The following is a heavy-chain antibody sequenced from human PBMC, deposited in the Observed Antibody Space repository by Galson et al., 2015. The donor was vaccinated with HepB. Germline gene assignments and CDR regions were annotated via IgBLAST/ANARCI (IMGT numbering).Heavy chain of an antibody. Sequence: LRLSCAASGFTFSSYAMHWVRQAPGKGLEYVSAISSNGGSTYYADSVKGRFTISRDNAKNTLYLQMNSLRAEDTAVYYCASRIQVVGYWGQGTLVTVSS. D-gene: IGHD2-2*01. CDR1: GFTFSSYA. J-gene: IGHJ4*02. CDR2: ISSNGGST. CDR3: ASRIQVVGY. V-gene: IGHV3-64*04.